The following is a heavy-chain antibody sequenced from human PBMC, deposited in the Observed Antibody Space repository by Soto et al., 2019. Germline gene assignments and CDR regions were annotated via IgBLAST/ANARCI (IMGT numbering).Heavy chain of an antibody. CDR1: GGSISSSSYY. V-gene: IGHV4-39*01. J-gene: IGHJ4*02. CDR3: ARQGPHGANWVRYFDS. D-gene: IGHD7-27*01. Sequence: PETLSLTCTVSGGSISSSSYYWGWIRQPPGKGLEWIGSIYYSGSTYYNPSLKSRVTISVDTSKNQFSLKLSSVTAADTAVYYCARQGPHGANWVRYFDSWGQGTLVTVSS. CDR2: IYYSGST.